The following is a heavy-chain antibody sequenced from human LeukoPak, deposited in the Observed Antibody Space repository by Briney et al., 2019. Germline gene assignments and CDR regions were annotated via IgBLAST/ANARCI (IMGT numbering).Heavy chain of an antibody. CDR1: GGSISSYY. CDR3: ARGERPGPDY. V-gene: IGHV4-59*01. Sequence: SETLSLTCTVSGGSISSYYWSWIRQPPGKGLEWIGYIYHSGSTYYNPSLKSRVTMSVDTSKNQFSLKLSSVTAADTAVYYCARGERPGPDYWGQGTLVTVSS. D-gene: IGHD1-1*01. J-gene: IGHJ4*02. CDR2: IYHSGST.